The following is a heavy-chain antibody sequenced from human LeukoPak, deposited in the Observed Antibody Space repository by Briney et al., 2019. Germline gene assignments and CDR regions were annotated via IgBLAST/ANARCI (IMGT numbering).Heavy chain of an antibody. CDR2: IIPIFGTA. Sequence: SVKVSCKASGGTFSSYAISWVRQAPGQGLEWMGRIIPIFGTANYAQKFQGRVTITTDESTSTAYMELSSLRSEDTAVYYCARHINSRFGELLPFDYWGQGTLVTVSS. CDR3: ARHINSRFGELLPFDY. CDR1: GGTFSSYA. J-gene: IGHJ4*02. V-gene: IGHV1-69*05. D-gene: IGHD3-10*01.